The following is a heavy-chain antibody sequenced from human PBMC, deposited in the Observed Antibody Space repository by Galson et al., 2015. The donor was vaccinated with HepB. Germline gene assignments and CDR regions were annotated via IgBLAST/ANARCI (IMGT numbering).Heavy chain of an antibody. CDR1: GFTITDYY. V-gene: IGHV3-11*05. CDR2: ISSSSSYI. Sequence: SLRLSCAASGFTITDYYMSWIRQAPGKGLEWVSYISSSSSYISYADSVKGRFAISRDNAKNSLYLQMNSLRAEDTAVYFCARAHSRTTANWFDPWGQGTLVTVSS. J-gene: IGHJ5*02. CDR3: ARAHSRTTANWFDP. D-gene: IGHD2-2*01.